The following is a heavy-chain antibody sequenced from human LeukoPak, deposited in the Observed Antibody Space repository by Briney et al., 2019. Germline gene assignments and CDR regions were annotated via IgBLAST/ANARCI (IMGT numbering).Heavy chain of an antibody. CDR2: INPNSGGT. Sequence: GASVKVSCKASGYTFTGYYMHWVRQAPGQGLEWMGWINPNSGGTNYAQKFQGRVTMTRDTSISTAYMELSRLRSDDTAVYYCAVGAIFGVVIIPPDYWGQGTLVTVSS. CDR1: GYTFTGYY. J-gene: IGHJ4*02. CDR3: AVGAIFGVVIIPPDY. V-gene: IGHV1-2*02. D-gene: IGHD3-3*01.